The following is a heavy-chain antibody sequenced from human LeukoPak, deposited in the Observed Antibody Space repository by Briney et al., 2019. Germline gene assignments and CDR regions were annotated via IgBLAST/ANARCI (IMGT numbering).Heavy chain of an antibody. D-gene: IGHD3-10*01. CDR1: AEAFSGYY. CDR2: ISHSGST. V-gene: IGHV4-34*01. CDR3: VRGPYGSGISNWFDP. J-gene: IGHJ5*02. Sequence: KSSETLSLTCAVYAEAFSGYYWSWIRQPPGRGLEWIGEISHSGSTGYNPSLQSRVTVSVDTSKNQFSLRLTSVSAADTAVYYCVRGPYGSGISNWFDPWGQGTQVIVSS.